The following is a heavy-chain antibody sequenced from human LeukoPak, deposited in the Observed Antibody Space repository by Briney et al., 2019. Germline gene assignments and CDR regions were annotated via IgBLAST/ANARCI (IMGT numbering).Heavy chain of an antibody. D-gene: IGHD1-14*01. Sequence: PGGSLRLSCAASGFTFSSYAMSWVRQAPGKGLEWVSAVRPDGGTTYYADSVKGRFTISRDNSKNTLYLQMNSLRAEDTAVYYCAKRSPSGIVFFGYWGQGTLVTVSS. CDR2: VRPDGGTT. CDR1: GFTFSSYA. V-gene: IGHV3-23*01. CDR3: AKRSPSGIVFFGY. J-gene: IGHJ4*02.